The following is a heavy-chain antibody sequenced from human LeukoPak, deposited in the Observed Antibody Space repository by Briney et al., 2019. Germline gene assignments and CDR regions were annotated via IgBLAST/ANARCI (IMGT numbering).Heavy chain of an antibody. CDR2: IYYSGST. J-gene: IGHJ4*02. Sequence: KTSETLSLTCTVSGGSISSYYWSWIRQPPGKGLEWIGYIYYSGSTNYNPSLKSRVTISVDTSKNQFSLKLSSVTAADTAVYYCARDLGYDSHFDYWGQGTLVTVSS. CDR1: GGSISSYY. CDR3: ARDLGYDSHFDY. D-gene: IGHD5-12*01. V-gene: IGHV4-59*01.